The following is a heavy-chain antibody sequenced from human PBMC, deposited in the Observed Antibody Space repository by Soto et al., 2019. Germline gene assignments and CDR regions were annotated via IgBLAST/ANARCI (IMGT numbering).Heavy chain of an antibody. J-gene: IGHJ4*02. D-gene: IGHD3-10*01. CDR2: ISPMFGAA. Sequence: QVQLVQSGAEMKKPGSSVTVSCQSSGGTFNTYAMNWVRQAPGQGTEWMGDISPMFGAANYAPKFQGRVTITADESTGTSYMQLSSLTSEYTALYFCAREVQVHTPAFVYWGQGTLVTVSS. CDR1: GGTFNTYA. V-gene: IGHV1-69*19. CDR3: AREVQVHTPAFVY.